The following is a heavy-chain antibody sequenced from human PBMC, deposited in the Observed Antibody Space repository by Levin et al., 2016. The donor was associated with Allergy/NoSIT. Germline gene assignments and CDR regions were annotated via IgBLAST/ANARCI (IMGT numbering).Heavy chain of an antibody. CDR2: ISSSSSTI. Sequence: WIRQPPGKGLEWVSYISSSSSTIYYADSVKGRFTISRDNAKNSLYLQMNSLRAEDTAVYYCARGKGIGAARGFDYWGQGTLVTVSS. V-gene: IGHV3-48*01. CDR3: ARGKGIGAARGFDY. D-gene: IGHD6-6*01. J-gene: IGHJ4*02.